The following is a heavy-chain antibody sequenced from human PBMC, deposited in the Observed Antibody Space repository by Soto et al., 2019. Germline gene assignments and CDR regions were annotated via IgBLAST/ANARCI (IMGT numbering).Heavy chain of an antibody. CDR2: IIPIFGTA. J-gene: IGHJ4*02. CDR3: ARGGLYYYDSSGLYYFDY. CDR1: GGTFSSYA. D-gene: IGHD3-22*01. Sequence: AASVKVSCKASGGTFSSYAISWVRQAPGQGLEWMGGIIPIFGTANYAQKFQGRVTITADESTSTAYMELSSLRSEDTAVYYCARGGLYYYDSSGLYYFDYWGQGTLVTVSS. V-gene: IGHV1-69*13.